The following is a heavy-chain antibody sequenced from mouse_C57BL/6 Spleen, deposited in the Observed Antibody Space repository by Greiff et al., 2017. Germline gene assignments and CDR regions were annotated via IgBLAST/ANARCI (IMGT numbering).Heavy chain of an antibody. Sequence: QVQLQQPGAELVRPGTSVKLSCKASGYTFTSYWMHWVKQRPGQGLEWIGVIDPSDSYTNYNQKFKGKATLTVDTSSSTAYMQLSSLTSEDSAVYYCANIYYDYLHCWGQGTTLTVSS. J-gene: IGHJ2*01. CDR1: GYTFTSYW. D-gene: IGHD2-4*01. V-gene: IGHV1-59*01. CDR3: ANIYYDYLHC. CDR2: IDPSDSYT.